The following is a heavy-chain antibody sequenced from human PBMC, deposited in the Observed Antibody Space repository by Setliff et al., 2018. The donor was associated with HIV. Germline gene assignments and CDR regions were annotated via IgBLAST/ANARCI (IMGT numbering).Heavy chain of an antibody. CDR1: EYSFTSYD. Sequence: ASVKVSCKPSEYSFTSYDINWVRQAPGQGLEWMGWMNPNSGNTGYAQKFQGRVTLTRHTSISTAYMELSSLRSEDTAEYYCARGVDGSYRKFFDNWGQGTLVTVSS. J-gene: IGHJ4*02. CDR3: ARGVDGSYRKFFDN. CDR2: MNPNSGNT. V-gene: IGHV1-8*01. D-gene: IGHD3-16*02.